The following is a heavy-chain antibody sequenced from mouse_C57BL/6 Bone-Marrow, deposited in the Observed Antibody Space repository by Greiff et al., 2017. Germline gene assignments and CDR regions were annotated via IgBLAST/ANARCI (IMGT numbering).Heavy chain of an antibody. CDR2: IYPRSGNT. V-gene: IGHV1-81*01. Sequence: QVQLQQSGAELARPGASVKLSCKASGYTFTSYGISWVKQRTGQGLEWIGEIYPRSGNTYYNEKFKGKATLTADKSSSTAYMELRSLTSEDSAVYFCARPWDRFAYWGQGTLVTVSA. CDR3: ARPWDRFAY. CDR1: GYTFTSYG. J-gene: IGHJ3*01. D-gene: IGHD4-1*01.